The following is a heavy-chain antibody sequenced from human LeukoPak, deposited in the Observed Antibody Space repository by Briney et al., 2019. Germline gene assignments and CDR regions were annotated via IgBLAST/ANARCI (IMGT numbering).Heavy chain of an antibody. D-gene: IGHD6-6*01. CDR3: ARASAARRKYYFDY. CDR1: GGSISSYY. Sequence: SETLSLTCTVSGGSISSYYWSWIRQPPGKGLEWIGYIYYSGSTNYNPSLKSRVTISVDTSKNQFSLKLSSVTAADTAVYYCARASAARRKYYFDYWGQGTLVTVSS. J-gene: IGHJ4*02. V-gene: IGHV4-59*12. CDR2: IYYSGST.